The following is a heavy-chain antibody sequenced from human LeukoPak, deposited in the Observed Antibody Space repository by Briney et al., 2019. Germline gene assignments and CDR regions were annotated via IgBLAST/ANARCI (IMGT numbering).Heavy chain of an antibody. Sequence: SETLSLTCTVSGASIIAYYWTWIRQPPGKGLEWIGYIFYTGSTNYNPSLKSRVTISVDTSKNQFSLKLNSVTAADTAVYYCARGSMSEGEPGFDYWGQGTLVTVSS. CDR2: IFYTGST. J-gene: IGHJ4*02. D-gene: IGHD1-14*01. CDR1: GASIIAYY. CDR3: ARGSMSEGEPGFDY. V-gene: IGHV4-59*01.